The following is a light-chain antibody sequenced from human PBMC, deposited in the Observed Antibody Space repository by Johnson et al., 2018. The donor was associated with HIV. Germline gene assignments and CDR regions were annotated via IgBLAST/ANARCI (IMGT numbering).Light chain of an antibody. J-gene: IGLJ1*01. CDR1: SSNIGNNY. CDR2: ENN. V-gene: IGLV1-51*02. CDR3: GTWDSSLSAGV. Sequence: HSVLTQPPSVSAAPGQKVTISCSGSSSNIGNNYVSWFQHLPGTAPKLLIYENNKRPSGIPDRFSASKSGTSATLGITGLKTGDEADYYCGTWDSSLSAGVFGTGTKVTVL.